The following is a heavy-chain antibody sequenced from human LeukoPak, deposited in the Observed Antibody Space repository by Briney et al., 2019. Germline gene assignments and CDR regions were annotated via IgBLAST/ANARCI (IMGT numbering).Heavy chain of an antibody. CDR3: AAAEVPGTIYYFDY. D-gene: IGHD1-14*01. Sequence: PGGSLRLSCAASGFTSSSYGMHWVRQAPGKGLEWVAVISYDGSNKYYADSVKGRFTISRDNSKNTLYLQMNSLRAEDTAVYYCAAAEVPGTIYYFDYRGQGTLVTVSS. J-gene: IGHJ4*02. CDR2: ISYDGSNK. V-gene: IGHV3-30*03. CDR1: GFTSSSYG.